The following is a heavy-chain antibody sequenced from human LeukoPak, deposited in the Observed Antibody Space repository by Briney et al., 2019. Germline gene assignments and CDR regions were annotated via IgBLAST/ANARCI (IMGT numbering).Heavy chain of an antibody. CDR2: INHSEST. D-gene: IGHD3-16*01. CDR3: ARTATAFGIDP. V-gene: IGHV4-34*01. Sequence: RPSETLSLTCAVYGGSFSDYYWRWIRHSPGKGLEWIGEINHSESTNYNPSLESRVTISVDTSKNQFSLKLSSVTAADTAVYYCARTATAFGIDPWGQGTLVTVSS. CDR1: GGSFSDYY. J-gene: IGHJ5*02.